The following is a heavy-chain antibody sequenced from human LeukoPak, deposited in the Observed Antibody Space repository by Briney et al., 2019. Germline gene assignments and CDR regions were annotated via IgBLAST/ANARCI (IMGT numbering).Heavy chain of an antibody. J-gene: IGHJ5*02. CDR2: INHSGST. Sequence: SETLSLTCAVYGGSFSGYYWSWIRQPPGKGLEWSGEINHSGSTNYNPSLKSRVTISVDTSKNQFSLKLSSVTAADTAVYYCARVGCSSTSCYNWFDPWGQGTLVTVSS. V-gene: IGHV4-34*01. CDR3: ARVGCSSTSCYNWFDP. CDR1: GGSFSGYY. D-gene: IGHD2-2*01.